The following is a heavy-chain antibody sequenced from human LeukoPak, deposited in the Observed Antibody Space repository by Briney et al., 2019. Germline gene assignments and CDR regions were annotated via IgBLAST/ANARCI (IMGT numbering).Heavy chain of an antibody. CDR1: GFTFSSYS. V-gene: IGHV3-21*01. J-gene: IGHJ5*02. Sequence: GRSLRLSCAASGFTFSSYSMNWVRQAPGKGLEWVSSISSSSSYIYYADSVKGRFTISRDNAKNSLYLQMNSLRAEDTAVYYCARAGYCSSTSCFSGNWFDPWGQGTLVTVSS. CDR2: ISSSSSYI. CDR3: ARAGYCSSTSCFSGNWFDP. D-gene: IGHD2-2*01.